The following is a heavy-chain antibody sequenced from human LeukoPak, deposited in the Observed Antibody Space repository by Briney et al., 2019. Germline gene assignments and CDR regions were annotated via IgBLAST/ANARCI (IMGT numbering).Heavy chain of an antibody. Sequence: SETLSLTCTVSGGSISSDDYWWGWIRQPPGRGLEWIGTIFYSGTTYYNPSLKSRVTISVDKSKNQFSLNLNSVTTADAAVYYCARDYHRGIDYWGQGTLVTVSS. CDR2: IFYSGTT. D-gene: IGHD3-16*01. V-gene: IGHV4-39*07. CDR1: GGSISSDDYW. J-gene: IGHJ4*02. CDR3: ARDYHRGIDY.